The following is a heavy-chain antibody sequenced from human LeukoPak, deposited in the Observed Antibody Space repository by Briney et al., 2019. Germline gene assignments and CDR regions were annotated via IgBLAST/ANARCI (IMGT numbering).Heavy chain of an antibody. CDR3: ARAAAETGSFRDNWFDP. Sequence: SCKASGYTFTSYYMHWVRQAPGKGLEWVAVISDDGRIKIYGDSVKGRLTISRDNSKNTLYLQMNSLRGEDTAVYYCARAAAETGSFRDNWFDPWGQGTLVTVSS. J-gene: IGHJ5*02. CDR2: ISDDGRIK. V-gene: IGHV3-30*04. CDR1: GYTFTSYY. D-gene: IGHD3-9*01.